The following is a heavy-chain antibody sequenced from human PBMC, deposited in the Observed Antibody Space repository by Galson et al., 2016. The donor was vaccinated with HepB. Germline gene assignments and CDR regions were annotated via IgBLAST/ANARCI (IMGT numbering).Heavy chain of an antibody. CDR3: AKYNVGDQVVLGFGF. J-gene: IGHJ4*02. D-gene: IGHD3-10*01. CDR1: GFTFSNYW. V-gene: IGHV3-7*03. Sequence: SLRLSCAASGFTFSNYWIIWVRQTPEKGLEWVANINQDGTDEHFVDSVKGRFTISRDNAKNSLYLQMNNLRAEDTAVYYCAKYNVGDQVVLGFGFWGQGTLVTVSS. CDR2: INQDGTDE.